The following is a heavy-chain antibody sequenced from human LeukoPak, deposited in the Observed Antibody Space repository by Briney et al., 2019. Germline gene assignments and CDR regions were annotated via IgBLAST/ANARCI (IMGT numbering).Heavy chain of an antibody. CDR1: GYTFTSYD. CDR3: ARYLRGYGYYYYGMDV. J-gene: IGHJ6*02. V-gene: IGHV1-8*01. CDR2: MNPNSGNT. D-gene: IGHD5-18*01. Sequence: ASVKVSCKASGYTFTSYDINWVRQATGQGLEWMGWMNPNSGNTGYAQKFQGRVTMTRNTSMSTAYMELSSLRSEDTAVYYCARYLRGYGYYYYGMDVWGQGTTVTVSS.